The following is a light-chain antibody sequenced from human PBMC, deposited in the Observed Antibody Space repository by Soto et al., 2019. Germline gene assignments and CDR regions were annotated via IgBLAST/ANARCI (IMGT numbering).Light chain of an antibody. Sequence: DLQMTQSPSLLSASVGDRVTITCRASQDILNYLAWFQQKPGKAPKSLIYGASSLHSGVPSRFSGSGFGTDFRLTISSLQPEDFATYYCQQYASNVATFGQGTTLEV. V-gene: IGKV1-16*01. CDR3: QQYASNVAT. J-gene: IGKJ2*01. CDR2: GAS. CDR1: QDILNY.